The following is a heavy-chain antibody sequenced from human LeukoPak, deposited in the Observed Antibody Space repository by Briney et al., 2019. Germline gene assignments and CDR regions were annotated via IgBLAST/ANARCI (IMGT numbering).Heavy chain of an antibody. D-gene: IGHD2-15*01. CDR1: GGTFSSYA. Sequence: SVKVSCKASGGTFSSYAISWVRQAPGQGLEWMGGIIPIFGTANYAQKFQGRVTITADESTSTAYMEPSSLKSEDPAVYYCASGGGGHCSGGSCFYYFDYWGQGTLVTVSS. V-gene: IGHV1-69*13. CDR2: IIPIFGTA. CDR3: ASGGGGHCSGGSCFYYFDY. J-gene: IGHJ4*02.